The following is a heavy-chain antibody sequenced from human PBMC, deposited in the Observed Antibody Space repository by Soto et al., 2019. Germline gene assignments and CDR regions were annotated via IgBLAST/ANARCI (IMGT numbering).Heavy chain of an antibody. V-gene: IGHV2-5*02. CDR3: AHRGWHYDSSAFDI. Sequence: QITLKESGPTLVKPTQTLTLTCTFSGFSLSTSGVGVGWIRQPPGKALEWLALIYWADDKRNSPSLKSRLTSTQDTTKNQEVLTITNMDPVDTATYYYAHRGWHYDSSAFDIWGQGTMVTVSS. CDR2: IYWADDK. D-gene: IGHD3-22*01. CDR1: GFSLSTSGVG. J-gene: IGHJ3*02.